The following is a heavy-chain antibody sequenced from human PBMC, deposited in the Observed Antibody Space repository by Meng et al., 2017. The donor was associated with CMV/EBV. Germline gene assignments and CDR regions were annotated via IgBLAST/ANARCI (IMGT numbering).Heavy chain of an antibody. CDR3: ASSLTYPDY. V-gene: IGHV4-34*01. Sequence: GQLQPCGAVLWKPSETLSLACAVYGGSFSGYYWSWIRQPPGKGLEWIGEINHSGSTNYNPSLKSRVTISVDTSKNQFSLKLSSVTAADTAVYYCASSLTYPDYWGQGTLVTVSS. D-gene: IGHD2-15*01. CDR1: GGSFSGYY. CDR2: INHSGST. J-gene: IGHJ4*02.